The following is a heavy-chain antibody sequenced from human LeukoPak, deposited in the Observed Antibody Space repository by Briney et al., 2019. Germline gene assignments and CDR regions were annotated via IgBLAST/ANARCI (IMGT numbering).Heavy chain of an antibody. CDR1: GFSISGYW. D-gene: IGHD3-10*01. V-gene: IGHV3-74*01. Sequence: GGSLRLSCAASGFSISGYWMHWGRQVPGKGLVWVSRISPEGSGTTYADSVKGRFTISRDNSKNTLYLQMNSLRAEDTAVYHCARVTFNYYGSGDAFDIWGQGTMVTVSS. J-gene: IGHJ3*02. CDR3: ARVTFNYYGSGDAFDI. CDR2: ISPEGSGT.